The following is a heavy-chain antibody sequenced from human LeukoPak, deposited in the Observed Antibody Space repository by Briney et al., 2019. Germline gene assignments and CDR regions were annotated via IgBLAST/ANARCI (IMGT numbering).Heavy chain of an antibody. CDR1: GFTFDDYG. J-gene: IGHJ6*03. Sequence: GGSLRLSCAASGFTFDDYGMNWVRQAAGKGLEWVSGINWNGGSTGYADSVKGRFTISRDNAKNSLYLQMNSLRAEDTALYYCARVYELREEDYYYYYMDVWGKGTTVTVSS. CDR2: INWNGGST. D-gene: IGHD5/OR15-5a*01. V-gene: IGHV3-20*04. CDR3: ARVYELREEDYYYYYMDV.